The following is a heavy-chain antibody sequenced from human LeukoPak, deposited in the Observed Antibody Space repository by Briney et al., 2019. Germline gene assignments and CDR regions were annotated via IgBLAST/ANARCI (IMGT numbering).Heavy chain of an antibody. Sequence: SVKVSCKASGGTFSSYAIGWVRQAPGQGLEWMGRIIPIFGTANYAQKFQGRVTITTDESTSTAYMELSSLRSEDTAVYYCARDGYSGYGPREYYFDYWGQGTLVTVSS. CDR2: IIPIFGTA. V-gene: IGHV1-69*05. J-gene: IGHJ4*02. CDR1: GGTFSSYA. D-gene: IGHD5-12*01. CDR3: ARDGYSGYGPREYYFDY.